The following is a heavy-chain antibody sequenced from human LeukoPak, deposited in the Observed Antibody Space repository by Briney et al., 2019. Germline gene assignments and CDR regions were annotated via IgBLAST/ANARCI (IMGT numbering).Heavy chain of an antibody. D-gene: IGHD3-22*01. Sequence: PGGSLRLSCAASGFTFSGSAIHWVRQSSGKGLEWVGRIRSKANSYATVYTASVKGRFSISRDDSKKTAYLQMNSLKTEDTAVYYCTRHGNGDDSSGYTDYWGQGTLVTVSS. CDR1: GFTFSGSA. J-gene: IGHJ4*02. V-gene: IGHV3-73*01. CDR2: IRSKANSYAT. CDR3: TRHGNGDDSSGYTDY.